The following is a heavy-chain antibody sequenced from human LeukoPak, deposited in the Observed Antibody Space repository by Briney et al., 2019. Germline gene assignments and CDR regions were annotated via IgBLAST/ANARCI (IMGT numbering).Heavy chain of an antibody. Sequence: SETLSLTCTVSGGSISSYYWSWIRQPPGKGLEWIGYIYYSGSINYNPSLKSRVTISVDTSKNQFSLKLSSVTAADTAVYYCARDARISSGWWFDYWGQGTLVTVSS. D-gene: IGHD6-19*01. V-gene: IGHV4-59*12. J-gene: IGHJ4*02. CDR2: IYYSGSI. CDR1: GGSISSYY. CDR3: ARDARISSGWWFDY.